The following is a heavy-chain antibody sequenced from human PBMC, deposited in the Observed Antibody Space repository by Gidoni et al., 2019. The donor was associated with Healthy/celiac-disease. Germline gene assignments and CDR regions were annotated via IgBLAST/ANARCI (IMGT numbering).Heavy chain of an antibody. CDR2: IWYDGSNK. Sequence: QVQLVVSGGGVVHPRMSLTLPRQVSGFTFRSSGIPSVRQAPGQGLEWVAVIWYDGSNKYYADSVKGRFTISRDNSKNTLYLQMNSLRAEDTAVYYCARDYYDILTGYYAGFYYYYMDVWGKGTTVTVSS. J-gene: IGHJ6*03. CDR3: ARDYYDILTGYYAGFYYYYMDV. V-gene: IGHV3-33*08. D-gene: IGHD3-9*01. CDR1: GFTFRSSG.